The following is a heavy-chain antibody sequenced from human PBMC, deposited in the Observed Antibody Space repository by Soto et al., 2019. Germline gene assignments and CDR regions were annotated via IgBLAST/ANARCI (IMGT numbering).Heavy chain of an antibody. CDR3: AKFFVETGSNSGWPWSFHY. CDR1: GFTFSNYA. J-gene: IGHJ4*02. V-gene: IGHV3-23*01. CDR2: ISGSGGTT. Sequence: EVQLLESGGGLVQPGRSLRLSCAASGFTFSNYAMSWVRQAPGQGLDWVSAISGSGGTTYYADSVTGRFIITRDNSTNPLLLQMNSLRAEDAAVYYCAKFFVETGSNSGWPWSFHYWGQGTLVTVSS. D-gene: IGHD6-25*01.